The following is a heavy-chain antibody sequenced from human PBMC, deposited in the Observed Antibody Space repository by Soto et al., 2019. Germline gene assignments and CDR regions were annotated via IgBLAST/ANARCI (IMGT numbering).Heavy chain of an antibody. CDR2: IYYSGST. D-gene: IGHD2-15*01. CDR1: GGSISSGDYY. CDR3: ARVVGDCSGGSCYYYYGMDV. Sequence: QVQLQESGPGLVKPSQTLSLTCTVSGGSISSGDYYWSWIRQPPGKGLEWIGYIYYSGSTYYNPSLKSRVTISVDTSKNQFSLKLSSVTAADTAVYYCARVVGDCSGGSCYYYYGMDVWGQGTTVTVSS. J-gene: IGHJ6*02. V-gene: IGHV4-30-4*01.